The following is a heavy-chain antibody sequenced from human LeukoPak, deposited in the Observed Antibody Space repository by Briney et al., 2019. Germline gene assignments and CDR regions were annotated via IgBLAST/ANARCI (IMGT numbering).Heavy chain of an antibody. CDR1: GGSISSSSYY. J-gene: IGHJ4*02. CDR3: ARTAGVAVAGSRQYFDY. D-gene: IGHD6-19*01. CDR2: FYYSGNT. Sequence: PSETLSLTCSVSGGSISSSSYYWGWIRQPPGKGLEWIGSFYYSGNTYYNPSLKSRVTIPVDTSKNEFSLKLRSVTAADTAAYYCARTAGVAVAGSRQYFDYWGQGTLVTVSS. V-gene: IGHV4-39*01.